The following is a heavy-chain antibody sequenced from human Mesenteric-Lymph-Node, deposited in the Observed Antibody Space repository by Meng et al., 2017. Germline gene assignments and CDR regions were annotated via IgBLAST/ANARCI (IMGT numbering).Heavy chain of an antibody. D-gene: IGHD6-13*01. CDR2: MNPNSGNT. J-gene: IGHJ5*02. CDR3: ARGSSSHWFDP. Sequence: ASVKVSCKASGGTFSSYAISWVRQAPGQGLEWMGWMNPNSGNTGYTQKFQGRVTMTRNTSISTAYMELSRLRSDDTAVYYCARGSSSHWFDPWGQGTLVTVSS. V-gene: IGHV1-8*02. CDR1: GGTFSSYA.